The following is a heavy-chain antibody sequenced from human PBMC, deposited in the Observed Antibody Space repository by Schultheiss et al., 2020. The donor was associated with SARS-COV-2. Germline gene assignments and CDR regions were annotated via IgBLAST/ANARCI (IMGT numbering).Heavy chain of an antibody. CDR1: GFTFSSYA. CDR3: VTKGAYHSDY. J-gene: IGHJ4*02. D-gene: IGHD3-16*01. Sequence: GGSLRLSCAASGFTFSSYAMSWVRQAPGKGLEWVSSISSSSTINYDDSVKTRFTISRDNSKNKLYLQMNSMRAEDTAVYSCVTKGAYHSDYWGQGTLVTVSS. V-gene: IGHV3-23*01. CDR2: ISSSSTI.